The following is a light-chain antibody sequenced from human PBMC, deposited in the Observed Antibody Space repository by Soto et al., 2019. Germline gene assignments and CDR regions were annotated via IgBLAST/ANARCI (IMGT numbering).Light chain of an antibody. CDR1: SSNIGAGYD. CDR3: KSYDNTLVV. CDR2: GNI. J-gene: IGLJ2*01. V-gene: IGLV1-40*01. Sequence: QSVLTQPPSVSGAPGQRVTISCTGSSSNIGAGYDVHWYRQLPGTAPTVLIYGNINRPSGVPDRFSASKSGTSASLAITGLQAEDEADYYCKSYDNTLVVFGGGTMVTVL.